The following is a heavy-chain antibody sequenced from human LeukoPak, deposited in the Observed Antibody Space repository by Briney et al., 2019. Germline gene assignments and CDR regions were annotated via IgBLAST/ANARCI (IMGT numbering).Heavy chain of an antibody. J-gene: IGHJ4*02. V-gene: IGHV4-34*01. Sequence: SETLSLTCAVYGGSFSGYYWSWIRQPPGKGLEWMGEINHSGSTNYNPSVKSRVTISVDTSKNQSSLKLTSVTAADTAEYFCAKDIKAVVVVGALDYWGQGTLVTVSS. D-gene: IGHD2-15*01. CDR1: GGSFSGYY. CDR2: INHSGST. CDR3: AKDIKAVVVVGALDY.